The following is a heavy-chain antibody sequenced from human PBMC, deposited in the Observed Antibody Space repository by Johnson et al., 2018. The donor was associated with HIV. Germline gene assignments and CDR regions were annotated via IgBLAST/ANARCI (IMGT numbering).Heavy chain of an antibody. CDR2: ISYDGSNK. Sequence: QMQLVESGGGVVQPGRSLRLSCAASGFTFSSYAMHWVRQAPGKGLEWVAVISYDGSNKYYADSVKGRFTISRDNSKNTLYLQMNSLRAEDTAVYYCAKDLRWWLRLHFLYDAFDICGQGTIVTVSS. V-gene: IGHV3-30-3*02. J-gene: IGHJ3*02. D-gene: IGHD5-12*01. CDR3: AKDLRWWLRLHFLYDAFDI. CDR1: GFTFSSYA.